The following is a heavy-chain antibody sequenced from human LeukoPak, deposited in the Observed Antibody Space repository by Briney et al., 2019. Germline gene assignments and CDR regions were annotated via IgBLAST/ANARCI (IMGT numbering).Heavy chain of an antibody. V-gene: IGHV1-69*05. J-gene: IGHJ4*02. CDR3: ARSGMFGEFY. Sequence: SVKVSCKASGYTFTSYGISWVRQAPGQGLEWMGGIIPIFGTANYAQKFQGRGTITTDESRSTAYMELSSLRSEDTAVYYCARSGMFGEFYWGQGTLVTVSS. D-gene: IGHD3-10*02. CDR1: GYTFTSYG. CDR2: IIPIFGTA.